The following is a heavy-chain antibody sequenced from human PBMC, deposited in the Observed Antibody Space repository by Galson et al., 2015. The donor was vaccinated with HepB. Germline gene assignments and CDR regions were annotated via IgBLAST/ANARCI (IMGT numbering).Heavy chain of an antibody. CDR1: GFTFSSYD. D-gene: IGHD3-22*01. CDR3: ARHYDSSGFQFYWYFDL. CDR2: IGTAGDT. J-gene: IGHJ2*01. V-gene: IGHV3-13*01. Sequence: SLRLSCAASGFTFSSYDMHWVRQATGKGLEWVSAIGTAGDTYYPGSVKGRFTISRENAKNSLYLQMNSLRAGDTAVYYCARHYDSSGFQFYWYFDLWGRGTLVTVSS.